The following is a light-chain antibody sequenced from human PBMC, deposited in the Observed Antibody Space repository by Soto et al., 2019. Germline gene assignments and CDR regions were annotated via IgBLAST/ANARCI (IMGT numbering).Light chain of an antibody. Sequence: QAVVTQPPSVSGAPGQKVSISCTGSSSNIGAGYDVHWYQHLPGTAPKLLIYGNSNRPSGVPDRFSGSKSGTSASLAITGLQAEDEADYYCQSFDRSLSGFYVFGTGTKLTVL. CDR2: GNS. CDR1: SSNIGAGYD. J-gene: IGLJ1*01. CDR3: QSFDRSLSGFYV. V-gene: IGLV1-40*01.